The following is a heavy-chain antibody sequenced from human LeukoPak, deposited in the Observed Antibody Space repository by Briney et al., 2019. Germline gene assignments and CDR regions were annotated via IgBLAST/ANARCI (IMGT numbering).Heavy chain of an antibody. CDR2: LSSSGSAF. J-gene: IGHJ4*02. V-gene: IGHV3-48*04. D-gene: IGHD3-3*01. Sequence: GGSLRLSCAASGFTFSSYSMNWVRQAPGKGLEWIAYLSSSGSAFSYADSVKGRFTIARDNAKNSVYLEMNSLRADDTAVYYCARSARLMKGVVEVTALDDWGQGTLVTVSS. CDR1: GFTFSSYS. CDR3: ARSARLMKGVVEVTALDD.